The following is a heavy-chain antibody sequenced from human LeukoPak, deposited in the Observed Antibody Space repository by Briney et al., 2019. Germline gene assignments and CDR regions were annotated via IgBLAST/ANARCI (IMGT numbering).Heavy chain of an antibody. J-gene: IGHJ4*02. CDR1: GGTFSSYA. D-gene: IGHD1-26*01. CDR2: IIPIFGTA. CDR3: ARAWESIAGYYFDY. V-gene: IGHV1-69*05. Sequence: ASVKVSCKASGGTFSSYAISWVRQAPGQGLEWMRGIIPIFGTANYAQKFQGRVTMTRDISTNTVYMELSSLTSEDTAVYYCARAWESIAGYYFDYWGQGTLVTVSS.